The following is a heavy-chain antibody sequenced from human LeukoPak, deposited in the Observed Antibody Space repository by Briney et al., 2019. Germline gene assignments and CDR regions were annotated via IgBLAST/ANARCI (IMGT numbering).Heavy chain of an antibody. CDR1: GFTFSSYA. J-gene: IGHJ4*02. CDR3: AKDGVLLWFGE. CDR2: TSGSGGST. D-gene: IGHD3-10*01. Sequence: PGGSLRLSCAASGFTFSSYAMSWVRQAPGKGLGWVSATSGSGGSTYYADSVKGRSTISRDNSKNTLYLQMNSLRAEDTAVYYGAKDGVLLWFGEGGQGTLVTVSS. V-gene: IGHV3-23*01.